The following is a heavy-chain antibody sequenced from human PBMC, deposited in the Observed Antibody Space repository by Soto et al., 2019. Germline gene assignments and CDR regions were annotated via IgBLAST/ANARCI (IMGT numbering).Heavy chain of an antibody. D-gene: IGHD3-10*01. J-gene: IGHJ6*02. V-gene: IGHV3-53*01. CDR3: ARDIKLVWFGQSSGPYYGMYV. CDR2: TYSDGST. Sequence: EQLVESGGDLIQPGGSLRLSCAASGFSVSSDYMSWVRQAPGKGLEWVSITYSDGSTYYADSVKGRFTISIDNLKNTLYLQMNSLRAEDTAVYYCARDIKLVWFGQSSGPYYGMYVWGQGTTVTVSS. CDR1: GFSVSSDY.